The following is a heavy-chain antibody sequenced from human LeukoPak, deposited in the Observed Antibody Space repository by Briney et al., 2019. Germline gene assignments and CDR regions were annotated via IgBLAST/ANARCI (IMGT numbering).Heavy chain of an antibody. CDR1: GFTFDDYA. V-gene: IGHV3-9*01. CDR2: ISWNSKNI. Sequence: GGSLRLSCAASGFTFDDYAMFWVRQAPGKGLEWVSGISWNSKNIGYAASVKGRFTISRDNAKNSLYLQMNSLRAEDTAFYYCAKGNRDSSGFYYYYGMDVWGRGTTVTVSS. D-gene: IGHD3-22*01. CDR3: AKGNRDSSGFYYYYGMDV. J-gene: IGHJ6*02.